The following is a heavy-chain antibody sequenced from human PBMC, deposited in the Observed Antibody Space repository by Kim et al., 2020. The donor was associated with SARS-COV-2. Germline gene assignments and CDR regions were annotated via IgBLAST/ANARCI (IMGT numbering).Heavy chain of an antibody. J-gene: IGHJ4*02. D-gene: IGHD2-21*01. V-gene: IGHV3-15*01. CDR3: TTDYERIGGLCDGETFYPASL. Sequence: GGSLRLSCAASGFTFTKVWLSWVRQAPGKGLEWVGRIRSKADGGTADYAAPVKGRFTISRDDSKNTLYLQMNGLSAEDTAFYHCTTDYERIGGLCDGETFYPASLWGQGTLVTVSS. CDR2: IRSKADGGTA. CDR1: GFTFTKVW.